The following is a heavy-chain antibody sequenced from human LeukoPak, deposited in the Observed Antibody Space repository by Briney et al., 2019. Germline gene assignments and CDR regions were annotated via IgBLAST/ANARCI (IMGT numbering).Heavy chain of an antibody. V-gene: IGHV3-7*01. J-gene: IGHJ2*01. Sequence: GSLRLSCAASGFTFSNFWMSWVRQAPGKGLEWVANIKQDGSEKFYVDSVKGRFTISRDNAKNSLFLQMYSLRAEDTAVYYCARNWYFDLWGRGTLVTVSS. CDR1: GFTFSNFW. CDR2: IKQDGSEK. CDR3: ARNWYFDL.